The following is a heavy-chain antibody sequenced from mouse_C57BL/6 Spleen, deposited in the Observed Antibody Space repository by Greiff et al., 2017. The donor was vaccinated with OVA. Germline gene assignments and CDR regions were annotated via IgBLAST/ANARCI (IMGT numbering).Heavy chain of an antibody. CDR2: IWSGGST. D-gene: IGHD2-4*01. J-gene: IGHJ4*01. Sequence: VQLQQSGPGLVQPSQSLSITCTVSGFSLTSYGVHWVRQPPGKGLEWLGVIWSGGSTDYNAAFISRLSISKDNSKSQIFFKMNRLQADDTAIYYCAKPFYDYDGYYAMDYWGQGTSVTVSS. CDR1: GFSLTSYG. CDR3: AKPFYDYDGYYAMDY. V-gene: IGHV2-4*01.